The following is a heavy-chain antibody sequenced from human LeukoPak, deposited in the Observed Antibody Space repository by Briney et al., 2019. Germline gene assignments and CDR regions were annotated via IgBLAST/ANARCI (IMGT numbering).Heavy chain of an antibody. Sequence: GGSLRLSCAASGFTFSSYSMNWVRRAPGKGLEWVSSISSSSSYIYYADSVKGRFTISRDNAKNSLYLQMNSLRAEDTAVYYCAREGNCGGDCYSTDFDYWGQGTLVTVSS. CDR3: AREGNCGGDCYSTDFDY. D-gene: IGHD2-21*02. V-gene: IGHV3-21*01. CDR2: ISSSSSYI. CDR1: GFTFSSYS. J-gene: IGHJ4*02.